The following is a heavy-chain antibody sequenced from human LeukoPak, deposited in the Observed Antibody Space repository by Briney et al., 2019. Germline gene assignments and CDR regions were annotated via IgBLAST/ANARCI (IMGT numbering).Heavy chain of an antibody. CDR2: INTNTGNP. CDR3: ARAHPYSSSWYFYYYGMDV. Sequence: ATVKVSCKASGYTFTGYYMHWVRRAPGQGLEWMGWINTNTGNPTYAQGFTGRFVFSLDTSVSTAYLQISSLKAEDTAVYYCARAHPYSSSWYFYYYGMDVWGQGTTVTVSS. V-gene: IGHV7-4-1*02. CDR1: GYTFTGYY. D-gene: IGHD6-13*01. J-gene: IGHJ6*02.